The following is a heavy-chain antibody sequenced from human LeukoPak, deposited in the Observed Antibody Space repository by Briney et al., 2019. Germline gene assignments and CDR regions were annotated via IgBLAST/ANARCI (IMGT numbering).Heavy chain of an antibody. Sequence: PGGSLRLSCAASGFTFSSYAMSWVRQAPGKGLEWVSGISGSGGSTYYADSVKGRFTISRDNSKNTLYLQMDSLRAEDTAVYYCAKDRRIVAVGPRRTINSCLDPWGPGTLVTVSS. CDR3: AKDRRIVAVGPRRTINSCLDP. CDR2: ISGSGGST. V-gene: IGHV3-23*01. J-gene: IGHJ5*02. CDR1: GFTFSSYA. D-gene: IGHD6-13*01.